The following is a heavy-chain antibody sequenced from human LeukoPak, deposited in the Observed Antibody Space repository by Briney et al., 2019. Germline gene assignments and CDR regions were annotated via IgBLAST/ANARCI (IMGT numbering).Heavy chain of an antibody. CDR1: GGTFSSYA. V-gene: IGHV1-69*05. CDR2: IIPIFGTA. D-gene: IGHD1-26*01. CDR3: AREPLNSRSYSRDAFDI. Sequence: SVKVSCKASGGTFSSYAISWVRQAPGQGLEWMGRIIPIFGTANYAQKFQGRVTITTDESTSKAYMELSSLRSEDTAVYYCAREPLNSRSYSRDAFDIWGQGTMVTVSS. J-gene: IGHJ3*02.